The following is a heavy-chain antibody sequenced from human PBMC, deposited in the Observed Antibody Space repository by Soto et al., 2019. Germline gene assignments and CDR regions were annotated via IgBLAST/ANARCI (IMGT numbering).Heavy chain of an antibody. J-gene: IGHJ4*02. CDR1: GYTFTSYA. V-gene: IGHV1-3*01. Sequence: ASLKVSCKASGYTFTSYAIHWVRQAPGQRLEWMGWINAGNGNTKYSQKFQGRVTITRDTSASTAYMELSSLRSEDTAVYYCARDPPMIPRIFDYWGQGTLVTVSS. CDR2: INAGNGNT. CDR3: ARDPPMIPRIFDY. D-gene: IGHD2-15*01.